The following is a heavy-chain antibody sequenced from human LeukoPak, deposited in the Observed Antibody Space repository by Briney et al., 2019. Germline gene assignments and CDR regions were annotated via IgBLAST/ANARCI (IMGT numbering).Heavy chain of an antibody. CDR1: GGSISSGVYY. CDR2: IYYSGST. Sequence: SQTLSLTCTVSGGSISSGVYYWSWIRQHPGKGLEWIGYIYYSGSTYYNPSLKSRVTVSVDTSKNQFSLKLSSMTAADTAVYYCARGLVRGVIDYWGQGTLVTISS. CDR3: ARGLVRGVIDY. V-gene: IGHV4-31*03. D-gene: IGHD3-10*01. J-gene: IGHJ4*02.